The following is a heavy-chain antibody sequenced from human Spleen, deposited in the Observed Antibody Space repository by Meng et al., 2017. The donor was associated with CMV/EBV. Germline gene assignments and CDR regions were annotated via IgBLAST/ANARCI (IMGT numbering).Heavy chain of an antibody. CDR3: ATGVGTTRRVFDY. V-gene: IGHV1-69-2*01. CDR2: VDPEHDET. D-gene: IGHD1-26*01. Sequence: KVSGYTFTDYYMHWVQQALGKGLEWMGLVDPEHDETMYAEKFQGRVAITADTSTDTAYMELSSLRSDDTAVYYCATGVGTTRRVFDYWGQGTLVTVSS. CDR1: GYTFTDYY. J-gene: IGHJ4*02.